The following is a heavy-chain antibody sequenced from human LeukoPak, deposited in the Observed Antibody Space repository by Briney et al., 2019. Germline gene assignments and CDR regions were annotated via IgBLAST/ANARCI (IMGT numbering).Heavy chain of an antibody. CDR1: GFTFSSYG. D-gene: IGHD2-2*01. Sequence: PGGSLRLSCAASGFTFSSYGMHWVRQAPGKGLEWVAFIRYDGSNKYYADSVKGRFTISRDHSKNTLYLQMNSLRAEDTAVYYCAKAKVPAATDYNWFDPWGQGTLVTVSS. J-gene: IGHJ5*02. V-gene: IGHV3-30*02. CDR2: IRYDGSNK. CDR3: AKAKVPAATDYNWFDP.